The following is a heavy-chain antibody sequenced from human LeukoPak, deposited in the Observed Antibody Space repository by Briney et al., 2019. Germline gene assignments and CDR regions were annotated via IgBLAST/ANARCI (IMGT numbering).Heavy chain of an antibody. CDR2: INPSGGLT. CDR1: GYTFTSYY. D-gene: IGHD1-1*01. V-gene: IGHV1-46*01. J-gene: IGHJ4*02. Sequence: ASVKVSCKASGYTFTSYYMHWVRQAPGQGLEWLGIINPSGGLTSYAQKFQGRVTMTRHTSTTTLYMELSSLASEDTAVYYCARAGRDSAVDYWGQGTLVTVSS. CDR3: ARAGRDSAVDY.